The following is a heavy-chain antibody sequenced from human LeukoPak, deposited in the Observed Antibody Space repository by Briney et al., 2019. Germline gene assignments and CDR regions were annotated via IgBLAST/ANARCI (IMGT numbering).Heavy chain of an antibody. CDR2: ISSDGTNK. D-gene: IGHD1-26*01. Sequence: GGSLRLSCAASGFTFRNYAIHWVRQAPGKGLEWVAVISSDGTNKNYADSVKGRFTISRDKAKNTVYLQMNSLRDEDTAVYYCAPHRDGSYPFDFWGQGTLVTVSS. V-gene: IGHV3-30-3*01. CDR3: APHRDGSYPFDF. J-gene: IGHJ4*02. CDR1: GFTFRNYA.